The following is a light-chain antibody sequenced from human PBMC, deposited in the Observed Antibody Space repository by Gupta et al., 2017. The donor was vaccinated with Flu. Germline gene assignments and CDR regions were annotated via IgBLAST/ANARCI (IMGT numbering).Light chain of an antibody. Sequence: ISCSGSSSNIGNNAVNWYQQVPGTAPKLLIYGSNQRPSGVPDRFSGSKSGTPASLAISGLQSEDEADYYCAAWDDSLNGHYVFGTGTKVTAL. V-gene: IGLV1-44*01. CDR2: GSN. CDR1: SSNIGNNA. J-gene: IGLJ1*01. CDR3: AAWDDSLNGHYV.